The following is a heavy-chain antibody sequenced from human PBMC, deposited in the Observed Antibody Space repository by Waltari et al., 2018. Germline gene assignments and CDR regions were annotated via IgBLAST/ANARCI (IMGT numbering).Heavy chain of an antibody. CDR2: IYYSGST. CDR1: GGSISSYY. D-gene: IGHD2-15*01. J-gene: IGHJ4*02. CDR3: ARCSGGSCYAFDY. V-gene: IGHV4-59*01. Sequence: QVQLQESGPGLVKPSETLSLTCTVSGGSISSYYWSWIRHPPGKGLEGIGYIYYSGSTDCNPSLKSRVTISVDTAQNQFSLKLRSVTAADTTAYYCARCSGGSCYAFDYWGQGTLVTDSS.